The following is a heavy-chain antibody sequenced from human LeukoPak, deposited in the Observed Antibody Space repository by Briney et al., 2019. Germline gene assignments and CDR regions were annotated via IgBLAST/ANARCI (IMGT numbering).Heavy chain of an antibody. D-gene: IGHD3-22*01. Sequence: GGSLTLLCGGCGFTLEYYAIHGLRQAPGKGLEWVSGISWNSGSKEYADSVKGRFTISRDNAKNSLYLEMKSLRPEGTAVYYPAKEEARRRDYYDSSGLISVQNGLDVWGQGTTVTVSS. CDR1: GFTLEYYA. CDR3: AKEEARRRDYYDSSGLISVQNGLDV. CDR2: ISWNSGSK. V-gene: IGHV3-9*01. J-gene: IGHJ6*02.